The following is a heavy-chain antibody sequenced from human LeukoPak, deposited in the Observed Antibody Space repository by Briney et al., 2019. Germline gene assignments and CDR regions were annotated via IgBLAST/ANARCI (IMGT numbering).Heavy chain of an antibody. J-gene: IGHJ5*02. CDR2: IRSKAYGGTT. V-gene: IGHV3-49*03. CDR1: GFTFGDYA. Sequence: GGSLRLSCTASGFTFGDYAMSWFRQAPGKGLEWVGFIRSKAYGGTTEYAASVKGRFTISRDDSKSIAYLQMNSLKTEDTAVYYCTRGGTMIVVVTAFDPWGQGTLVTVSS. D-gene: IGHD3-22*01. CDR3: TRGGTMIVVVTAFDP.